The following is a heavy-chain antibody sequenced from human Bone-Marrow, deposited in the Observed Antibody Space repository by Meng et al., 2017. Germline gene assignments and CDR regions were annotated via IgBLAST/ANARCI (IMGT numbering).Heavy chain of an antibody. CDR1: GFKFDDYT. J-gene: IGHJ4*02. CDR2: IDWDGRRT. V-gene: IGHV3-43*01. CDR3: ANSNHFDY. Sequence: GESLKISCEASGFKFDDYTMHWVRQVPGKGLEWVSLIDWDGRRTDYADSVKGRFTISRDNSKNTLYLQMHSLGAEDTAVYYCANSNHFDYWGQGILVTVSS. D-gene: IGHD2-8*01.